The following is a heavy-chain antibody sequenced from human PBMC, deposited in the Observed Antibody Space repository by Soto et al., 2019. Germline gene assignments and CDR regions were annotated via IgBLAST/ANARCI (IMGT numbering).Heavy chain of an antibody. D-gene: IGHD3-22*01. CDR1: GGSISSSNW. V-gene: IGHV4-4*02. J-gene: IGHJ6*02. Sequence: NPSETLSLTCAVSGGSISSSNWWSWVRQPPGKGLEWIGEIYHSGSTNYNPSLKSRVTISVDKSKNQFSLKLSSVTAADTAVYYCARDGYYYDSSGYPYGMDVWGQGTTVTVSS. CDR3: ARDGYYYDSSGYPYGMDV. CDR2: IYHSGST.